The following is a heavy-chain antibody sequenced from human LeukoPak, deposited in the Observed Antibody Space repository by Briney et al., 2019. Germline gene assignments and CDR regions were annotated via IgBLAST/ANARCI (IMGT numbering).Heavy chain of an antibody. D-gene: IGHD5-24*01. CDR1: GFTFSSYA. Sequence: GGSLRLSCAASGFTFSSYAMSWVRQASGKGLEWVSSISSTAYSTYYADSVKGRFTISRDESKNTLYLQMNNLRAEDTAVYYCAKKEMSTNGCLDYWGQGTLVTVSS. J-gene: IGHJ4*02. V-gene: IGHV3-23*01. CDR2: ISSTAYST. CDR3: AKKEMSTNGCLDY.